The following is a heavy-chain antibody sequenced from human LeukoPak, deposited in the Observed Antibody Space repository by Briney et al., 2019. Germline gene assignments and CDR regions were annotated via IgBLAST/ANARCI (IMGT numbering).Heavy chain of an antibody. Sequence: PGGSLRLSCAASGFTFSSYAMHWVRQAPGKGLEWVAVISYDGSNKYYADSVKGRFTISRDNSKNTLYLQMNSLRAEDTAVYYCARETYYDFWSGYPYYFDYWGQGTLVTVSS. CDR3: ARETYYDFWSGYPYYFDY. D-gene: IGHD3-3*01. J-gene: IGHJ4*02. CDR1: GFTFSSYA. CDR2: ISYDGSNK. V-gene: IGHV3-30-3*01.